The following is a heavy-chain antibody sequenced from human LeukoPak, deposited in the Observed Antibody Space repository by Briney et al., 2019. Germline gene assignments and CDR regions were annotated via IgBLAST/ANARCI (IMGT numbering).Heavy chain of an antibody. V-gene: IGHV1-2*02. CDR2: IKPNTGGT. Sequence: ASVKVSCKASGYPFTGYYIHWVRQAPGQGLEWMRWIKPNTGGTDYAQKFQGRITMTRDTSINTAYLELSSLRSDDTAVYYCAKDRGANWYFDLWGRGTLVSVSS. D-gene: IGHD3-10*01. J-gene: IGHJ2*01. CDR3: AKDRGANWYFDL. CDR1: GYPFTGYY.